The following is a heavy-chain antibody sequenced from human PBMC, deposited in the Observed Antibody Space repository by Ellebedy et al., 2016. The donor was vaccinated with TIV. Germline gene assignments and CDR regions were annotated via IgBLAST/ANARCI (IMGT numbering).Heavy chain of an antibody. J-gene: IGHJ5*01. CDR3: AEDTQIWWFVS. CDR1: GYSISTGSY. CDR2: ISHSGTT. V-gene: IGHV4-38-2*02. D-gene: IGHD2-15*01. Sequence: MPSETLSLTCTVSGYSISTGSYWGWLRQPPGKGLEWIGTISHSGTTYYNPSLESRVSMSIDTSKNQFSLRLTSVTAADTAVYYCAEDTQIWWFVSWGQGTLVTVSS.